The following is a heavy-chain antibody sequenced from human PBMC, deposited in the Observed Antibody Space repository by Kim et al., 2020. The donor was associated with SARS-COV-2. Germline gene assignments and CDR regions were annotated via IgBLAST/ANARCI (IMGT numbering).Heavy chain of an antibody. CDR1: GFTFSSYA. V-gene: IGHV3-33*06. CDR2: IWYDGSNK. CDR3: AKDLVGSGWGEYFQH. J-gene: IGHJ1*01. Sequence: GGSLRLSCAASGFTFSSYAMHWVRQAPGKGLEWVAVIWYDGSNKYYADSVKGRFTISRDNSKNTLYLQMNSLRAEDTAVYYCAKDLVGSGWGEYFQHWGQGTLVTVSS. D-gene: IGHD6-19*01.